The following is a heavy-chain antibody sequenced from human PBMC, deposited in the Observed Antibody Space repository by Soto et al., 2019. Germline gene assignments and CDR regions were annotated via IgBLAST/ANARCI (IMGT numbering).Heavy chain of an antibody. D-gene: IGHD6-6*01. CDR1: GFTFSNAW. Sequence: GGSLRLSCAASGFTFSNAWMSWVRQAPGKGLEWVGRIKSKTDGGTTDYAAPVKGRFTISRDDSKNTLYLQMNSLKTEDTAVYYCTTKYSSSPSYYYYGMDVWGQGTTVTVYS. V-gene: IGHV3-15*01. CDR3: TTKYSSSPSYYYYGMDV. CDR2: IKSKTDGGTT. J-gene: IGHJ6*02.